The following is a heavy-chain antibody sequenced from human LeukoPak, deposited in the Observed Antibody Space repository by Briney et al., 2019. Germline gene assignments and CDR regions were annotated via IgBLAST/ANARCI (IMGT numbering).Heavy chain of an antibody. V-gene: IGHV4-39*07. J-gene: IGHJ3*02. Sequence: SETLSLTCTVSGGSISSSSYYWGWIRQPPGKGLEWIGSIYYSGSTYYNPSLKSRVTISVDTSKNQFSLKLRSVTAADTAVYYCARGGYGDFDAFDIWGQGTMVTVSS. CDR2: IYYSGST. D-gene: IGHD4-17*01. CDR3: ARGGYGDFDAFDI. CDR1: GGSISSSSYY.